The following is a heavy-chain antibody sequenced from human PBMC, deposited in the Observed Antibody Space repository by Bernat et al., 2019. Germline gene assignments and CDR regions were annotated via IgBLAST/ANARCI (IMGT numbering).Heavy chain of an antibody. Sequence: QVQLQESGPGLVKPSQTLSLTCTVSGGSISSGGYYWSWIRQHPGKGLEWIGYIYYSGSNYYNPSLKSRVTISVDTSKNQFSLKLSSVTAADTAVYYCAGMGGVVVAATPFPTYAFDIWGQGTMVTVSS. CDR2: IYYSGSN. J-gene: IGHJ3*02. CDR1: GGSISSGGYY. CDR3: AGMGGVVVAATPFPTYAFDI. V-gene: IGHV4-31*03. D-gene: IGHD2-15*01.